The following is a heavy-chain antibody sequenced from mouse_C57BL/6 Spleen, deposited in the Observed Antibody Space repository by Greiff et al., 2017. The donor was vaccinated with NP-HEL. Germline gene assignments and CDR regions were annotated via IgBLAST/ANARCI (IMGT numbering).Heavy chain of an antibody. CDR1: GYTFTDYY. V-gene: IGHV1-26*01. CDR3: ARSGIYYGKGYYAMDY. D-gene: IGHD2-1*01. CDR2: INPNNGGT. Sequence: EVKLQQSGPELVKPGASVKISCKASGYTFTDYYMNWVKQSHGKSLEWIGDINPNNGGTSYNQKFKGKATLTVDKSSSTAYMELRSLTSEDSAVYYCARSGIYYGKGYYAMDYWGQGTSVTVSS. J-gene: IGHJ4*01.